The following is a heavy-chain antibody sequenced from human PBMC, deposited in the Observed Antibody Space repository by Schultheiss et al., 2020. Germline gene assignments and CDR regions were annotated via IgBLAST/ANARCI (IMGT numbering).Heavy chain of an antibody. CDR1: GYTFTSYG. J-gene: IGHJ3*02. D-gene: IGHD2-15*01. Sequence: ASVKVSCKASGYTFTSYGISWVRQAPGQGLEWMGWISAYNGNTNYAQKLQGRVTMTTDTSTSTAYMELRSLRSEDTAVYYCARERSRPGDCSGGSCYSIGAFDIWGQGTMVTVAS. V-gene: IGHV1-18*01. CDR3: ARERSRPGDCSGGSCYSIGAFDI. CDR2: ISAYNGNT.